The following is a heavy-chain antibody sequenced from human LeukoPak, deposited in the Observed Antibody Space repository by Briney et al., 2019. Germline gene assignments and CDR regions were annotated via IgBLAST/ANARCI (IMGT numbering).Heavy chain of an antibody. Sequence: PGGSLRLSCAASGFAVSSNYMSWVRRAPGRGLEWVSVIYSGGSTYYADSVKGRFTISRDNSKNTLYLQMNSLRAEDTAVYYCASDHYYYDKGFDPWGQGTLVTVSS. CDR2: IYSGGST. D-gene: IGHD3-22*01. V-gene: IGHV3-66*01. J-gene: IGHJ5*02. CDR3: ASDHYYYDKGFDP. CDR1: GFAVSSNY.